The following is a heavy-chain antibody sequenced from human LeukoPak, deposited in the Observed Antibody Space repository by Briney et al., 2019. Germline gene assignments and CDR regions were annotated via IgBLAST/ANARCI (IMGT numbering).Heavy chain of an antibody. J-gene: IGHJ6*03. Sequence: SETLSLTCTVSGGSISSYYWSWIRQPPGKGLEWIGYIYYSGSTNYNPSLQSRVTISVDTSKNQFSLKLSSVTAADTAVYYCARVAIPYDISPYYDGYMDVWGKGTTVTVSS. V-gene: IGHV4-59*01. CDR2: IYYSGST. CDR3: ARVAIPYDISPYYDGYMDV. D-gene: IGHD3-22*01. CDR1: GGSISSYY.